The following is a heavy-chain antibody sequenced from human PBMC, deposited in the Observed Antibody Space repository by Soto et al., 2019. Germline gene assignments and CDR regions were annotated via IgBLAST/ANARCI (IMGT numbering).Heavy chain of an antibody. J-gene: IGHJ4*02. CDR1: GGSINSSGYY. CDR2: IHYSGTA. V-gene: IGHV4-31*03. CDR3: ARGHFDSRGYSNALDY. D-gene: IGHD3-22*01. Sequence: PSETLSLTCTVSGGSINSSGYYWSWIRQYPGKGLEWIGYIHYSGTAYSNPSLKSRVTISLDTSKNHVSLILRSVNIADSAIYYCARGHFDSRGYSNALDYWGQGIQVTVSS.